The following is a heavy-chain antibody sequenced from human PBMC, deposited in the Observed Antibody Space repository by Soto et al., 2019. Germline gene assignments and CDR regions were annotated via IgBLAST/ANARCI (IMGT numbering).Heavy chain of an antibody. CDR3: ASSGWLDY. Sequence: GGSLRLSCAASGFTFSSYWMSWVRQAPGKGLEWVANIKQDGSEKYNVDSVKGRFTISRDNAKNSLYLQMNSLRADDTALYYCASSGWLDYWGQGALVTVSS. CDR2: IKQDGSEK. V-gene: IGHV3-7*01. J-gene: IGHJ4*02. D-gene: IGHD6-19*01. CDR1: GFTFSSYW.